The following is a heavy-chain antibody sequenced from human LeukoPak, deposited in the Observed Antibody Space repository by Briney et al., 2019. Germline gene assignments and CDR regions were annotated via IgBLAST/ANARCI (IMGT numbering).Heavy chain of an antibody. D-gene: IGHD2-2*02. Sequence: ASVKVSCKASGYTFTSYDINWVRQATGQGLEWMGWMNPNSCNTGYAQKFQGRVTMTRNTSISTAYMELSSLRSEDTAVYYCARDQGYQLLYGNYYYYGMDVWGQGTTVTVSS. CDR1: GYTFTSYD. CDR2: MNPNSCNT. J-gene: IGHJ6*02. CDR3: ARDQGYQLLYGNYYYYGMDV. V-gene: IGHV1-8*01.